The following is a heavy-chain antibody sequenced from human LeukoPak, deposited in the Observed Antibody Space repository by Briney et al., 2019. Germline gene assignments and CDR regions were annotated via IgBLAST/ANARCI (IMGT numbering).Heavy chain of an antibody. Sequence: GGSLRLSCAASGFSFKDYYFRWIRQAPGKGLEWVSFINVNGGAMYYADFVKGRFTISRDNAKSSLYLEMNSLRVEDTAVYYCARGPRILAAGSYYFDYWGQGSLVTVSS. CDR1: GFSFKDYY. CDR3: ARGPRILAAGSYYFDY. CDR2: INVNGGAM. V-gene: IGHV3-11*01. J-gene: IGHJ4*02. D-gene: IGHD6-13*01.